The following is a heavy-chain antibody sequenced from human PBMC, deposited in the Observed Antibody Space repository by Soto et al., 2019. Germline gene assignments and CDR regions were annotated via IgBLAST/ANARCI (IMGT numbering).Heavy chain of an antibody. J-gene: IGHJ6*02. Sequence: PGGSLRLSCAASGFTFSSYWMSWVRQAPGKGLEWVANIKQDGSEKYYVDSVKGRFTISRDNAKNSLYLQMNSLRAEDTAVYYCARERGYCSGGSCYSTIYYYYYGMDVWGQGTTVTVSS. CDR1: GFTFSSYW. CDR3: ARERGYCSGGSCYSTIYYYYYGMDV. CDR2: IKQDGSEK. D-gene: IGHD2-15*01. V-gene: IGHV3-7*01.